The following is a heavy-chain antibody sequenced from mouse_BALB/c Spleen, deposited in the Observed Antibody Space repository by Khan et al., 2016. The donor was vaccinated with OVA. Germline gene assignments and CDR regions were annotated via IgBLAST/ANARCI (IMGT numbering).Heavy chain of an antibody. J-gene: IGHJ1*01. CDR2: IFPGDDST. CDR1: GYTFTSYD. V-gene: IGHV1-85*01. Sequence: VQLQESGAELVKPGASVKLSCKASGYTFTSYDINWVRQRPEQGLEWIGWIFPGDDSTKYNEKFKGKATLTTDKSSSQAYMQLSRVTSEDSAFYFFARHYCGGNLYWYFDDWGAGTTVTVSS. D-gene: IGHD1-1*02. CDR3: ARHYCGGNLYWYFDD.